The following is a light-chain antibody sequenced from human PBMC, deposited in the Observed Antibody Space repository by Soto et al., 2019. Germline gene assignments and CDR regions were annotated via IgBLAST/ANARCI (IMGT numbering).Light chain of an antibody. J-gene: IGLJ2*01. CDR2: SNN. CDR3: AAWDDSLNVHVV. Sequence: QSVLTQPPSASGTPGQRVTISCSGSSSNIGSNTVNWYQQLPGTAPKLLIYSNNQRPSRVPDRFSGSKSGTSASLAISGLQSDDEADYYCAAWDDSLNVHVVFGGGTKVTVL. CDR1: SSNIGSNT. V-gene: IGLV1-44*01.